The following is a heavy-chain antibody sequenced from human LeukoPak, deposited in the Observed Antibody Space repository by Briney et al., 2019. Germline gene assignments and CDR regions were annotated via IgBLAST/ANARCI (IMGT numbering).Heavy chain of an antibody. CDR2: IKQDGSEE. J-gene: IGHJ4*02. D-gene: IGHD3-16*02. CDR1: GFTFSSCW. Sequence: GGSLRLSRAASGFTFSSCWMSWVRQAPGKGLEWVATIKQDGSEEYYVDSVKGRFTISRDNAKNSLYLQMNSLRAEDTAVYYCARGRLAFGGVIADYWGQGTLVTVSS. V-gene: IGHV3-7*01. CDR3: ARGRLAFGGVIADY.